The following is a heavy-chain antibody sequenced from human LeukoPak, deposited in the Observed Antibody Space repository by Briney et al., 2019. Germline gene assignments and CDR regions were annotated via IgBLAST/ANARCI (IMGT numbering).Heavy chain of an antibody. D-gene: IGHD3-3*01. V-gene: IGHV4-34*01. CDR2: INHSGST. J-gene: IGHJ4*02. Sequence: PSETLSLTCAVYGGSFSGYYWSWIRQPPGKGLEWIGEINHSGSTNYNPSLKSRVTISVDTSKNQFSLKLSSVTAADTAVYYCARRAGGWSGYYRQYYFDYWGQGTLVTVSS. CDR1: GGSFSGYY. CDR3: ARRAGGWSGYYRQYYFDY.